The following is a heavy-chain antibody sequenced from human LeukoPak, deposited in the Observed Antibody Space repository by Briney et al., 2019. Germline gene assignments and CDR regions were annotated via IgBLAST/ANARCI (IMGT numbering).Heavy chain of an antibody. CDR1: GGSFSGYY. V-gene: IGHV4-34*01. Sequence: PSETLSLTCAVYGGSFSGYYWSWIRQPPGKGLEWIGEINHSGSTNYNPSLKSRVTISVDTSKNQFSLKLSSVTAADTAVYYCARGGYCTNGVCYRDFDYWGQGTLVTVSS. J-gene: IGHJ4*02. CDR3: ARGGYCTNGVCYRDFDY. CDR2: INHSGST. D-gene: IGHD2-8*01.